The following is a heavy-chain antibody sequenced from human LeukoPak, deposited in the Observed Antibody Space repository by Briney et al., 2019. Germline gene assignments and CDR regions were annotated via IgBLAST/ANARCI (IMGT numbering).Heavy chain of an antibody. D-gene: IGHD6-19*01. CDR2: IKQTGSEN. CDR1: GFIFSSYW. J-gene: IGHJ4*02. V-gene: IGHV3-7*01. Sequence: GGSLRLSCAASGFIFSSYWMTWVRQAPGKGLEWVANIKQTGSENSYVDSVKGRFTISRDNAKNSLFLQINSLRAEDTAVYYCARDVLASSGWPTSHFDCWGQGALVTVSS. CDR3: ARDVLASSGWPTSHFDC.